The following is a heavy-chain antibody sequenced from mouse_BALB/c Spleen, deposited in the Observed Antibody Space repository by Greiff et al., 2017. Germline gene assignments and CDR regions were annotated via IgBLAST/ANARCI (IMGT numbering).Heavy chain of an antibody. D-gene: IGHD1-1*01. V-gene: IGHV5-6-3*01. CDR1: GFTFSSYG. CDR2: INSNGGST. CDR3: ARITTVAFDY. Sequence: EVQRVESGGGLVQPGGSLKLSCAASGFTFSSYGMSWVRQTPDKRLELVATINSNGGSTYYPDSVKGRFTISRDNAKNTLYLQMSSLKSEDTAMYYCARITTVAFDYWGQGTTLTVSS. J-gene: IGHJ2*01.